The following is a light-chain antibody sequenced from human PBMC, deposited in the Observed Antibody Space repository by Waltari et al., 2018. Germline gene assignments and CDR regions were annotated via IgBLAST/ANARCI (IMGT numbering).Light chain of an antibody. J-gene: IGKJ2*01. Sequence: DIQMTQSPSALSASVGDRVTTTCRASQSISSHLNWYQQKPGKAPKLLIYGAFTLQSGVPSRFSGSGSGTDFTLTISSLQPEDFATYYCQQSYSTPFMYTFGQGTKLEIK. V-gene: IGKV1-39*01. CDR3: QQSYSTPFMYT. CDR2: GAF. CDR1: QSISSH.